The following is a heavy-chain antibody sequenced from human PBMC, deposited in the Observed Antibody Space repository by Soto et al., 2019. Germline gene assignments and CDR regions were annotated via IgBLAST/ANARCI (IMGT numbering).Heavy chain of an antibody. V-gene: IGHV3-30-3*01. CDR2: VSYDGNIE. J-gene: IGHJ6*02. D-gene: IGHD2-15*01. Sequence: LRLSCAASGFTFSYYSMHWVRQAPGKGLEWVAVVSYDGNIEYYADSVKGRFSISRDNSKNTLNLQMDNLRVEDTAVYFCSRQYCSDSTCYYYNGMDVWGQGTTVTVSS. CDR3: SRQYCSDSTCYYYNGMDV. CDR1: GFTFSYYS.